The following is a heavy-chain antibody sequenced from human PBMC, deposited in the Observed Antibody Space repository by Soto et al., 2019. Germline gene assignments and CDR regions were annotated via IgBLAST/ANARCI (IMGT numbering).Heavy chain of an antibody. V-gene: IGHV4-39*01. CDR2: IYYLGNT. J-gene: IGHJ4*02. CDR1: GGSISSSSSY. CDR3: AGLYPYESSRYHLKY. Sequence: SETLSLTCTVSGGSISSSSSYWGWIRQPPGKGLEWVGSIYYLGNTYYNPSLGSRITISVDASKNQFSLKLRSVTAADTAVFYCAGLYPYESSRYHLKYWGQGALVTVSS. D-gene: IGHD3-22*01.